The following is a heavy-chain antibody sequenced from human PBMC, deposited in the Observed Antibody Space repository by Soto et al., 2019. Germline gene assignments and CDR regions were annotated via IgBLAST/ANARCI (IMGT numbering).Heavy chain of an antibody. CDR3: ATRRTSGYSYGDGYYYYGMDV. J-gene: IGHJ6*02. Sequence: ASVKVSCKVSGYTLTELSMHWVRQAPGKGLEWMGGFDPEDGETIYAQKFQGRVTMTEDTSTDTAYMELSSLRSEDTAVYYCATRRTSGYSYGDGYYYYGMDVWGLGTTVTVSS. CDR2: FDPEDGET. V-gene: IGHV1-24*01. CDR1: GYTLTELS. D-gene: IGHD5-18*01.